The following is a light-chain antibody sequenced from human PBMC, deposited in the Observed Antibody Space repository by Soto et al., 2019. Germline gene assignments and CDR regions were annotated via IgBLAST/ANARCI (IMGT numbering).Light chain of an antibody. CDR2: GTS. V-gene: IGKV3-20*01. J-gene: IGKJ5*01. CDR3: QQYGNSPIT. Sequence: EIVMTQSPATLSVSPGERATLSCRASQSVSSNLAWYQQKPGQAHRXLIYGTSSRATGIPDRFSGSGSGTDLTITISRLEPEDVEVYYGQQYGNSPITFGQGTRLEI. CDR1: QSVSSN.